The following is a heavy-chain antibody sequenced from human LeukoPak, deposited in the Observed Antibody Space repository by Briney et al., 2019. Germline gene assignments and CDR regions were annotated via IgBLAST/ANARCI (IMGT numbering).Heavy chain of an antibody. D-gene: IGHD1-26*01. Sequence: GGALRLSCAASGFTLSSYAMSWVRQAPGKGLEWVSAISGSGGSTYCADSVKRRFTISRDNSKNTLYLQMNSLRAKATAVYYCARGHSGSYYPDYWGQGTPLTVSS. CDR1: GFTLSSYA. CDR2: ISGSGGST. V-gene: IGHV3-23*01. CDR3: ARGHSGSYYPDY. J-gene: IGHJ4*01.